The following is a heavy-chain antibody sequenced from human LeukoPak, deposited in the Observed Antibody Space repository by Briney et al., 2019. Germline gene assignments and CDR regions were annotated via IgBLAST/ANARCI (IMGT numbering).Heavy chain of an antibody. CDR2: ITDSGGAT. D-gene: IGHD5-24*01. CDR1: GFTFSIYA. CDR3: ASSTYNYDYALDV. V-gene: IGHV3-23*01. Sequence: GGSLRLSCAASGFTFSIYAMSWVRQAPGKGLEWVSTITDSGGATYHADSVKGRFTISRDNSKNTLYLQMNSLRAEDTAVYYCASSTYNYDYALDVWGQGTTVTVSS. J-gene: IGHJ6*02.